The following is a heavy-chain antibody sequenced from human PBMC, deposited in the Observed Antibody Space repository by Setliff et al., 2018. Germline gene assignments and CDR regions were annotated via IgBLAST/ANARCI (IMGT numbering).Heavy chain of an antibody. D-gene: IGHD2-15*01. J-gene: IGHJ4*02. Sequence: GGSLRLSCAASGFTFSNAWMNWGRQAPGRGLQWVGRIRSKTDGGTIHYAAPVKGRFSISRDDSKNTLYLQINSLKTEDTAVYYCERCSGGCYWGQGTLVTVSS. CDR1: GFTFSNAW. V-gene: IGHV3-15*01. CDR2: IRSKTDGGTI. CDR3: ERCSGGCY.